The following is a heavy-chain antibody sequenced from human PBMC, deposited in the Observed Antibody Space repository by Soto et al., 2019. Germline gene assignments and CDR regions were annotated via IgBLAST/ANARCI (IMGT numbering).Heavy chain of an antibody. Sequence: VQLLESGGGLVQPGGSLRLACAASGFTFSIYAMSWVRQAPGKGLEWVSGISGSGGSTDYADSVKGRFTISRDNSKNTLYLQMNSLRAEDTAVYYCAKDNWNYGDYWGQGTLVTVSS. CDR3: AKDNWNYGDY. V-gene: IGHV3-23*01. CDR2: ISGSGGST. CDR1: GFTFSIYA. D-gene: IGHD1-20*01. J-gene: IGHJ4*02.